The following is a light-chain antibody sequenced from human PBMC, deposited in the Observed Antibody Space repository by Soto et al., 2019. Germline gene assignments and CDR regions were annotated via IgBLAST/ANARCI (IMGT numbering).Light chain of an antibody. V-gene: IGKV1-39*01. CDR2: DAS. CDR1: QRLSSY. J-gene: IGKJ1*01. CDR3: QQTYTPPQT. Sequence: DILMTQSPSSLSASVGDRVTITCRASQRLSSYLNWYQQKPGKGPNLLIWDASTLLSEVPSRFSGSGSRTDFTLTNSNLQPEDFATYCCQQTYTPPQTFGPGTKVEIK.